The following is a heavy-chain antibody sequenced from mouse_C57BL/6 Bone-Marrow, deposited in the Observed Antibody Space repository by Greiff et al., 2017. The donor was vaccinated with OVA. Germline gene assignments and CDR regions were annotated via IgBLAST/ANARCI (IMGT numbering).Heavy chain of an antibody. CDR3: TRDYYGSSLWYFDV. D-gene: IGHD1-1*01. Sequence: EVNLVESGEGLVKPGGSLKLSCAASGFTFSSYAMSWVRQTPEKRLEWVAYISSGGDYIYYADTVKGRFTISRDNARNTLYLQMSSLKSEDTAMYYCTRDYYGSSLWYFDVWGTGTTVTVSS. J-gene: IGHJ1*03. CDR2: ISSGGDYI. V-gene: IGHV5-9-1*02. CDR1: GFTFSSYA.